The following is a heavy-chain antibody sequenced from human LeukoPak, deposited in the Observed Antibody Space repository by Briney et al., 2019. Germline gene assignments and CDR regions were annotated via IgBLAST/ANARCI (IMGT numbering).Heavy chain of an antibody. Sequence: SETLSLTCAVYGGSFSGYYWSWIRQPPGKGLEWIGEINHSGSTNYNPSLKSRVTISVDTSKNQFSLKLSSVTAADTAVHYCARESSGIHWGQGTLVTVSS. CDR3: ARESSGIH. CDR2: INHSGST. D-gene: IGHD3-22*01. CDR1: GGSFSGYY. J-gene: IGHJ4*02. V-gene: IGHV4-34*01.